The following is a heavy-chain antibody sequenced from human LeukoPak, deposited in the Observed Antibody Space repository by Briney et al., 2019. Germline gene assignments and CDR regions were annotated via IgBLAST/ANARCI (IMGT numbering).Heavy chain of an antibody. D-gene: IGHD6-19*01. V-gene: IGHV4-4*02. CDR2: ISRDGST. CDR3: TXSSGXYSLNXXXXXVXXTDS. Sequence: SETLSLTCAVSGDSISSALWWNWVRQPPGKGLDWIGEISRDGSTKYNPSLKNRVTMSKDNSKNQFSLKLNSVTAADTAVYYCTXSSGXYSLNXXXXXVXXTDS. J-gene: IGHJ5*01. CDR1: GDSISSALW.